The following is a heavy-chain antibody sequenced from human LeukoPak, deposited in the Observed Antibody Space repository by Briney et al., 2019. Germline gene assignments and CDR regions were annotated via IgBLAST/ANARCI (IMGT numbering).Heavy chain of an antibody. CDR1: GYTFTSYG. CDR2: ISAYNGNT. CDR3: ARDLLGQGYCSGGSCLYYYYGMDV. V-gene: IGHV1-18*01. D-gene: IGHD2-15*01. J-gene: IGHJ6*02. Sequence: ASVKVSCKASGYTFTSYGISWVRQAPGQGLEWMGWISAYNGNTNYAQKLQGRVTMTTDTSTSTAYMELRSLRSDDTAVYYCARDLLGQGYCSGGSCLYYYYGMDVWGQGTTVTVSS.